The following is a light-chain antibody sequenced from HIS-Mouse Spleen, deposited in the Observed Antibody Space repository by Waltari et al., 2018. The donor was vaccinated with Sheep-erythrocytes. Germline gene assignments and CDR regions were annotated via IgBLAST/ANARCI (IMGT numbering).Light chain of an antibody. J-gene: IGLJ2*01. V-gene: IGLV3-1*01. CDR2: QDS. CDR3: QAWDSSTVV. Sequence: SYELTQPPSVSVSPGQTAIITCSGDKLGAKYACWYQQKPGQSPVLVIYQDSKRPSGIPERFSGSNSGNTATLTISGTQAMDEADYYCQAWDSSTVVFGGGTKLTVL. CDR1: KLGAKY.